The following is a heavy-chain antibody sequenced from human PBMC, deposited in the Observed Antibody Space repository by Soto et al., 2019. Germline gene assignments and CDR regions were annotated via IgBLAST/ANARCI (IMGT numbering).Heavy chain of an antibody. J-gene: IGHJ5*02. V-gene: IGHV1-3*05. CDR1: GYSFTTYA. Sequence: QVQLVQSGAEEKKPGASVKVSCKASGYSFTTYAIHWVRQAPGQRLEWMGWINAGNGNTKYSQKFQGRVTITRDTSXXTDYMELSSMRSEDTAVYYCARHHCSGSSCSSFDPWGQGTLVTFSS. CDR3: ARHHCSGSSCSSFDP. D-gene: IGHD2-15*01. CDR2: INAGNGNT.